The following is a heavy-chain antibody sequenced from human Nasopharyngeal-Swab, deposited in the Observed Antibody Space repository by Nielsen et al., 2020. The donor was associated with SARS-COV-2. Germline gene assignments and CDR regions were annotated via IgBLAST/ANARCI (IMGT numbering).Heavy chain of an antibody. Sequence: GESLKISCAASGFIFSDYGVNWVRQAPGKGLEWISYISSGATTVYSADSVKGRFTISRDNARNSLYLQMDSLRVDDTAVYYCAREFPALVGAFWDYWGQGMLVTVSS. D-gene: IGHD3-3*02. CDR2: ISSGATTV. V-gene: IGHV3-48*04. CDR3: AREFPALVGAFWDY. J-gene: IGHJ4*02. CDR1: GFIFSDYG.